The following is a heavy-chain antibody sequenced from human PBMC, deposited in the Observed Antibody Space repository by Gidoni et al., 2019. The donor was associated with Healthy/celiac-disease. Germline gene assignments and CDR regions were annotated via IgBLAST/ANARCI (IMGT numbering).Heavy chain of an antibody. J-gene: IGHJ5*02. D-gene: IGHD6-6*01. Sequence: EVQLVESGGGLVQPGGSLRLSCAASGFPFSSYSMHWVRQAPGKGLEYVSAISSNGGSTYYANSVKGRFTISRDNSKNTLYLQMGSLRAEDMAVYYCARASYSSSRGNWFDPWGQGTLVTVSS. CDR3: ARASYSSSRGNWFDP. V-gene: IGHV3-64*01. CDR1: GFPFSSYS. CDR2: ISSNGGST.